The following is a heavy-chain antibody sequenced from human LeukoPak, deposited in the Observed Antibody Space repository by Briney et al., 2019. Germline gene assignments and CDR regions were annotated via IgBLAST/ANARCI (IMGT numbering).Heavy chain of an antibody. J-gene: IGHJ6*04. CDR1: GGSISGHY. CDR3: ARGYCSGDNCSPGDV. V-gene: IGHV4-59*11. Sequence: PSETLSLTCAVSGGSISGHYWSWIRQPPGKGLEWIGYVYYSGKTYYSSSLRSRVTISVDTSKNHFSLKLTSVTAADTAIYYCARGYCSGDNCSPGDVWGKGTTVTVSS. CDR2: VYYSGKT. D-gene: IGHD2-15*01.